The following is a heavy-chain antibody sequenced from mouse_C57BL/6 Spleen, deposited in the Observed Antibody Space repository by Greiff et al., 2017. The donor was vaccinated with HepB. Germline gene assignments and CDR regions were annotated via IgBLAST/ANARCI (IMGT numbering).Heavy chain of an antibody. CDR3: ARLNYDSAMDY. CDR2: ISNLAYSI. Sequence: EVKLLESGGGLVQPGGSLKLSCAASGFTFSDYGMAWVRQAPRKGPEWVAFISNLAYSIYYADTVTGRFTISRENAKNTLYLEMSSLRSEDTAMYYCARLNYDSAMDYWGQGTSVTVSS. D-gene: IGHD1-1*01. CDR1: GFTFSDYG. J-gene: IGHJ4*01. V-gene: IGHV5-15*01.